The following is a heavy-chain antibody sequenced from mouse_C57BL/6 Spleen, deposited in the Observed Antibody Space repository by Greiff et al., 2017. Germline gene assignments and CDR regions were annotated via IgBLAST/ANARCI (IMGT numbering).Heavy chain of an antibody. CDR1: GFSLTSYG. J-gene: IGHJ1*03. V-gene: IGHV2-6*03. CDR3: ARQKGGYYWYFDV. Sequence: VMLVESGPGLVAPSQSLSITCTVSGFSLTSYGVHWVRQPPGKGLEWLVVICCDGSTTYNSALKSRLSISKDNSKSKFFLKMNSRNMDDTARYYCARQKGGYYWYFDVWGTGTTVSVSS. CDR2: ICCDGST.